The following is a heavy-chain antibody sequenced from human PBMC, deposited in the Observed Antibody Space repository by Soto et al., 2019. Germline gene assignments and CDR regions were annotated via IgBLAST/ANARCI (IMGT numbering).Heavy chain of an antibody. V-gene: IGHV4-39*02. D-gene: IGHD1-1*01. J-gene: IGHJ4*02. CDR3: AGEIQPYYFDY. Sequence: SETLSLTCSVSDDSINSDKYYWGWIRQPPGKGLEWIGSIYYRGNTNYNPSLQTRVTISLDKSKSQFSLKLNSVTAADTAVYYCAGEIQPYYFDYWGQGTLVTVSS. CDR1: DDSINSDKYY. CDR2: IYYRGNT.